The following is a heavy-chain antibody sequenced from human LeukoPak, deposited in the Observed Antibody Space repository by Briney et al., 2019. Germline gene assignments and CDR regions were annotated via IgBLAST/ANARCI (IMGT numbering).Heavy chain of an antibody. Sequence: SETLSLTCAVYGGSFSGYYWSWIRQPPGKGLEWIGEINHSGSTNYNPSLKSRVTISVDTSKNQFSLKLSSVTAADTAVYYCAGRDGDNGYWGQGTLVTVSS. J-gene: IGHJ4*02. CDR3: AGRDGDNGY. CDR2: INHSGST. D-gene: IGHD5-24*01. V-gene: IGHV4-34*01. CDR1: GGSFSGYY.